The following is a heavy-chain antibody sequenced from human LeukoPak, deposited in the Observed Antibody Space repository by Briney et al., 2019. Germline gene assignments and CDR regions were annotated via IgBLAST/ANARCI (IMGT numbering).Heavy chain of an antibody. CDR2: ISSSSSYR. D-gene: IGHD3-10*01. J-gene: IGHJ4*02. CDR3: ASGITMVRGPTHFDY. V-gene: IGHV3-21*01. Sequence: PGGSLRLSCAASGFTFSSYSMNWVRQAPGKGLEWVSSISSSSSYRYYADSVKGRFTISRDNAKNSLYLQMNSPRAEDTAVYYCASGITMVRGPTHFDYWGQGTLVTVSS. CDR1: GFTFSSYS.